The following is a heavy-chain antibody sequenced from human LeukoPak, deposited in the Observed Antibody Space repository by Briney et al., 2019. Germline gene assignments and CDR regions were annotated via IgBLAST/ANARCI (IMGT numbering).Heavy chain of an antibody. CDR2: IHPSGST. V-gene: IGHV4-4*07. Sequence: SETLSLTCTVSGGSMSNYYWSWIRQPAGKGLEWIGRIHPSGSTNYNPSLKSRVTLSVDTSKNQFSLKLNSVTAADTAVYYCARGPPPDFDYWGRGTLVTVSS. CDR3: ARGPPPDFDY. J-gene: IGHJ4*02. CDR1: GGSMSNYY.